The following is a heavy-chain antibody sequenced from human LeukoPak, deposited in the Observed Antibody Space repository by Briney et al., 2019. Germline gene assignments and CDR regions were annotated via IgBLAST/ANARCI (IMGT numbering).Heavy chain of an antibody. CDR2: ISGSGGST. CDR3: AKGLEWLYEGHFDY. D-gene: IGHD3-3*01. Sequence: GGSLRLSCTGSGFTFSSYWMTWVRQAPGKGLEWVSAISGSGGSTYYADSVKGRFTISRDNSKNTLYLQMNSLRAEDTAVYYCAKGLEWLYEGHFDYWGQGTLVTVSS. J-gene: IGHJ4*02. CDR1: GFTFSSYW. V-gene: IGHV3-23*01.